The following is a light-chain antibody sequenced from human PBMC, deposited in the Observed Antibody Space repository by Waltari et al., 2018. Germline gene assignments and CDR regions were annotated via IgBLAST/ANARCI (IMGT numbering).Light chain of an antibody. V-gene: IGKV4-1*01. J-gene: IGKJ2*01. CDR3: QQYYSIPYT. Sequence: DIVMTQSPDSLAVSLCERATINCKSSQNILYSSNSKNYLAWYQHKPGQPPKLLIYWASTRESGVPDRFSGSGSETDFTLTISSLQAEDVAVYYCQQYYSIPYTFGQGTKLEIK. CDR2: WAS. CDR1: QNILYSSNSKNY.